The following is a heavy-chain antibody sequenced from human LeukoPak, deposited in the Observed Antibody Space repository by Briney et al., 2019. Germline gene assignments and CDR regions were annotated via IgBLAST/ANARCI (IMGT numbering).Heavy chain of an antibody. CDR2: IKSKTDGGTT. V-gene: IGHV3-15*01. Sequence: GESLRLSCAVSGFTFSNAWMRWVRQAPGKGVEWVGRIKSKTDGGTTDYAAPVKGRFTISRDDSQTTLYLQMNSLKTEHTAVYYCTTGAPRAYSGSYSNCWGQGTLVTVSS. J-gene: IGHJ4*02. CDR1: GFTFSNAW. CDR3: TTGAPRAYSGSYSNC. D-gene: IGHD1-26*01.